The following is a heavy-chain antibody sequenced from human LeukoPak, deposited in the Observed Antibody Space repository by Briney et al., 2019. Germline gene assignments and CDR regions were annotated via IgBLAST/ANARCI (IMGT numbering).Heavy chain of an antibody. CDR1: GFTFSSYA. V-gene: IGHV3-23*01. CDR2: ISGSGGST. J-gene: IGHJ3*02. CDR3: ANLGSGYCSSTSCSDAFDI. D-gene: IGHD2-2*01. Sequence: GGSLRLSCAASGFTFSSYAMSWVRRAPGKELEWVSAISGSGGSTYYADSVKGRFSISRDNSKNTLYLQMNSLRAEDTAVYYCANLGSGYCSSTSCSDAFDIWGQGTMVTVSS.